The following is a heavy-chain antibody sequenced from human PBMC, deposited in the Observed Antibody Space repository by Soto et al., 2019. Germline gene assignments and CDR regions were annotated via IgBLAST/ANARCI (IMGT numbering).Heavy chain of an antibody. CDR1: GDSISNSNS. Sequence: QVHLQESGPGLVKPSVTLSLTCDVSGDSISNSNSWSWVRQPPWKGLEWLGEIYPSGSSNYHPSLTSRVTISVDTSKNHFSLRLNSVTAADTAVYYCARVQGRNYYGSGNYDYWGQGTLVTVSS. CDR3: ARVQGRNYYGSGNYDY. V-gene: IGHV4-4*02. CDR2: IYPSGSS. J-gene: IGHJ4*02. D-gene: IGHD3-10*01.